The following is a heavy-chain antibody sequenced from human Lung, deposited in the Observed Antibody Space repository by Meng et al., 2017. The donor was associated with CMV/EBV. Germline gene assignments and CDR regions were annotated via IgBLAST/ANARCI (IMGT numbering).Heavy chain of an antibody. D-gene: IGHD5-18*01. Sequence: ASVXVSCKASGYTFTVYYMHWVRQAPGQGLEWVGWINPNSGDTNFAKKFEARVTMTRDTSTSTAYMELSSLRSDDTAVYYCARHPTYSYGYPLSPNWIDPWGQGTLVTVSS. V-gene: IGHV1-2*02. CDR3: ARHPTYSYGYPLSPNWIDP. CDR1: GYTFTVYY. J-gene: IGHJ5*02. CDR2: INPNSGDT.